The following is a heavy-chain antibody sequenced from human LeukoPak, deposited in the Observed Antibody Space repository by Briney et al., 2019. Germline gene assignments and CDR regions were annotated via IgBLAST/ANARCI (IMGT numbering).Heavy chain of an antibody. CDR3: ATEQIMVPGLAGIDY. V-gene: IGHV1-2*02. Sequence: ASVKVSCKASGYTFTNYYMHWVRQAPGQGLEWMGWINPNSGGTHYTQKFQGRVTMTRDTSISTAYLELSRLTSDDTAVYYCATEQIMVPGLAGIDYWGQGTLVTVPS. CDR2: INPNSGGT. CDR1: GYTFTNYY. J-gene: IGHJ4*02. D-gene: IGHD1/OR15-1a*01.